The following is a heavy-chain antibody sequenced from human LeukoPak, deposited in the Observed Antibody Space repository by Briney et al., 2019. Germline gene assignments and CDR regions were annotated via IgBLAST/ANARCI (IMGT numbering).Heavy chain of an antibody. CDR3: ARDAGGTWFDP. CDR1: GGSISTYS. Sequence: SETLSLTCTVSGGSISTYSWNWIPQSPGQGLEWIGYIKNNGGNYNNPSLMGRVTISLDTSKNQFSLKLTSVTAADTAVYYCARDAGGTWFDPWGQGTLVTVSS. J-gene: IGHJ5*02. V-gene: IGHV4-59*01. CDR2: IKNNGGN.